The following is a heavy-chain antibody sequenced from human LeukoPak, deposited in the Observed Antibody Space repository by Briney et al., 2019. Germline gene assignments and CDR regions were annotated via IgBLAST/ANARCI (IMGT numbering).Heavy chain of an antibody. Sequence: GGSLRLSCAASGFTFSSYSMNWVRQAPGKGLEWVSSISSRSSYIYYADSVKGRFTISRDNSENSLYLQMDSLTAEDTAVYYCTRKGSQWDFLVDYWGQGTRVAVSP. CDR1: GFTFSSYS. CDR3: TRKGSQWDFLVDY. V-gene: IGHV3-21*01. D-gene: IGHD2/OR15-2a*01. CDR2: ISSRSSYI. J-gene: IGHJ4*02.